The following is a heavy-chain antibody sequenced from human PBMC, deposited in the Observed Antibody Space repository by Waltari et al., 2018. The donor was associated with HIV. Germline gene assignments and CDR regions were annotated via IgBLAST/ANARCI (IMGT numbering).Heavy chain of an antibody. CDR3: AGYDSSGYYLDY. V-gene: IGHV1-69*01. CDR1: GGTFSSSA. Sequence: QVQLVQSGAELKKPGSSVKVSCKASGGTFSSSAIRWVRQAPGQGLEWMGGIIPIFGTANYAQKFQGRVTITADESTSTAYMELSSLRSEDTAVYYCAGYDSSGYYLDYWGQGTLVTVSS. D-gene: IGHD3-22*01. CDR2: IIPIFGTA. J-gene: IGHJ4*02.